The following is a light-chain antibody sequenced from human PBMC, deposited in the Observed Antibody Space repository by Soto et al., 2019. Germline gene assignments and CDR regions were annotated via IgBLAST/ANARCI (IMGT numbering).Light chain of an antibody. Sequence: IVLTQSPGTLSLSTGERATLSCRASQSVSSSYLAWYQQHPAQAPRLLIYGASSRATGIPDRFSGSGSGTDFTLTISRLEPEDFAAYYCQQYGSSPLFTFGQGTRLEIK. CDR1: QSVSSSY. J-gene: IGKJ5*01. CDR3: QQYGSSPLFT. V-gene: IGKV3-20*01. CDR2: GAS.